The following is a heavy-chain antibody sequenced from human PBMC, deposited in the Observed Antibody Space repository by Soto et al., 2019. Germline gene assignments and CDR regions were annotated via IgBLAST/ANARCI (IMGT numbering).Heavy chain of an antibody. CDR3: GRASDAGGAYCGGDCYQPSGY. J-gene: IGHJ4*02. CDR1: GYTFTSYG. V-gene: IGHV1-18*01. CDR2: ISAYNGNT. D-gene: IGHD2-21*02. Sequence: QVQLVQSGAEVKKPGASVKVSCKASGYTFTSYGISWVRQAPGQGLEWMGWISAYNGNTNYAQKLQGRVTMTTDTSTXXAXMXXRSLRSDETAVYYCGRASDAGGAYCGGDCYQPSGYWGQGTLVTVSS.